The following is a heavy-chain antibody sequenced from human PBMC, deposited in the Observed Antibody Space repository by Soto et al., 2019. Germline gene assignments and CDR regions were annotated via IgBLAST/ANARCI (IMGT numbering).Heavy chain of an antibody. CDR1: GYSFRSYG. D-gene: IGHD3-16*01. CDR3: AVYFCATYTAFAKYYFDY. J-gene: IGHJ4*02. V-gene: IGHV1-18*01. Sequence: ASVKVSCKASGYSFRSYGINWVRQAPGQGLEWIGWVSGYNYNTKYAQKLQGRITVTTDTSTNTAYMELRSLKLTSVTAADTAVYFCATYTAFAKYYFDYWGRGTLVTVSS. CDR2: VSGYNYNT.